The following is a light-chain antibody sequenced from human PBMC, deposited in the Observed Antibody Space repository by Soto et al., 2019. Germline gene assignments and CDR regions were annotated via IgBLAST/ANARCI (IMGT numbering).Light chain of an antibody. CDR1: QGINNW. CDR3: QQGNTLPLT. Sequence: DIQMTQSPSSVSASVGDRVTISCRASQGINNWLVWYQQKPGEAPKVLIYDASSLQGGVPSRFSGSGSGTDFTLTISSLQSEDSATYYCQQGNTLPLTVGGGTKVDIK. CDR2: DAS. J-gene: IGKJ4*01. V-gene: IGKV1-12*01.